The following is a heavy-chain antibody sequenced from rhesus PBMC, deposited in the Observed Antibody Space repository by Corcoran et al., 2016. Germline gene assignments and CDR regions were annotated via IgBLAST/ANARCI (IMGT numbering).Heavy chain of an antibody. CDR1: GYIFTYYY. Sequence: QVQLAQSGAEVKKPGSSVKVSCKASGYIFTYYYIHWVRQAPREGLEWMGWINPDNGNTKSAQRFQGRVTMTRDTSTNTAYLELNSLRSEDTAVYYCGRGAEIDSWGQGVLVTVSS. V-gene: IGHV1S2*01. CDR2: INPDNGNT. CDR3: GRGAEIDS. D-gene: IGHD1-44*01. J-gene: IGHJ4*01.